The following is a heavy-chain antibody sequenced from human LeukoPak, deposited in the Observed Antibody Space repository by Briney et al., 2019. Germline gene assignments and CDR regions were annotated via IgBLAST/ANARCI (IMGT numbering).Heavy chain of an antibody. Sequence: GESLKISCKGSGYSFPNYWIGWVRQMPGKGLEWMGIIDPGDSDTRYSPSFQGQVTISADKSITTAYLQWSSLQASDTAMYYCARRLDREFDYWGQGTLVTVSS. CDR1: GYSFPNYW. D-gene: IGHD3-10*01. CDR3: ARRLDREFDY. J-gene: IGHJ4*02. V-gene: IGHV5-51*01. CDR2: IDPGDSDT.